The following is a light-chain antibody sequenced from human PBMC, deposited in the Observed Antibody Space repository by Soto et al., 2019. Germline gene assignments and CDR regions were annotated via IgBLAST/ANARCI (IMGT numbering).Light chain of an antibody. V-gene: IGKV3-20*01. CDR1: QSVSRSY. Sequence: EIVLTQSPGTLSLSPGERATLSCRASQSVSRSYLAWYQQKPGQAPRLLIYGASSRATGIPDRFSGSGSGTDFTLTISRLEPEDFAVYYCQQYGSSPPRLTFGGGTKVNI. CDR2: GAS. CDR3: QQYGSSPPRLT. J-gene: IGKJ4*01.